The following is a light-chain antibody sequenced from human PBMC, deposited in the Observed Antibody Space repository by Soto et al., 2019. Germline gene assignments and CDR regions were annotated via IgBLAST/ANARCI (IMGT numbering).Light chain of an antibody. V-gene: IGKV3-11*01. CDR1: QSVSSY. CDR3: QQYYSFPRT. J-gene: IGKJ1*01. Sequence: EIVLTQSPATLSLSPGERATLSCRASQSVSSYLAWYQQKPCQAPRLLIYDASNRATGIPARFSGSGSGTDFTLTISRLEPEDSAVYYCQQYYSFPRTFGQGTKV. CDR2: DAS.